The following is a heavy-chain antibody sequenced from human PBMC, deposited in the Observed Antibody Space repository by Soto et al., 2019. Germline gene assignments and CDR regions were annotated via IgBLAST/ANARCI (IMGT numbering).Heavy chain of an antibody. V-gene: IGHV3-21*01. D-gene: IGHD3-10*01. CDR3: AREVTRDYMVRGVITPGYYGMDV. Sequence: GGSLRLSCAASGFTFSSYSMNWVRQAPGKGLEWVSSISGSSSYIYYADSVKGRFTISRDNAKNSLYLQMNSLRAEDTAVYYCAREVTRDYMVRGVITPGYYGMDVWGQGTTVTVSS. J-gene: IGHJ6*02. CDR1: GFTFSSYS. CDR2: ISGSSSYI.